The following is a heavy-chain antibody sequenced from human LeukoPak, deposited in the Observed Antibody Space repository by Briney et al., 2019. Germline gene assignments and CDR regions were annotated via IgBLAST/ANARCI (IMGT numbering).Heavy chain of an antibody. V-gene: IGHV3-11*04. CDR3: ARDRGSSWYAFDY. Sequence: GGSLRLSCAASGFTFSDYYMSWIRQAPGKGLEWVSYISSSGSTIYYADSVKGRFTTSRDNAKNSLYLQMNSLRAEDTAVYYCARDRGSSWYAFDYWGQGTLVTVSS. D-gene: IGHD6-13*01. CDR2: ISSSGSTI. J-gene: IGHJ4*02. CDR1: GFTFSDYY.